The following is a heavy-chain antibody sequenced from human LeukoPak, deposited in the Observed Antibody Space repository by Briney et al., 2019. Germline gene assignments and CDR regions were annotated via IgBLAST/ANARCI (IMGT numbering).Heavy chain of an antibody. Sequence: GRSLRLSCAASGFIFNNYAIHWVRQAPGKGLQWVAVISPDGTQKYDADSVKGRFTISRDNSQKILYLQMNTLRTEDTAVYYCASVHYYGMEVWGQGTTVTVSS. CDR3: ASVHYYGMEV. V-gene: IGHV3-30*03. D-gene: IGHD2-8*01. J-gene: IGHJ6*02. CDR1: GFIFNNYA. CDR2: ISPDGTQK.